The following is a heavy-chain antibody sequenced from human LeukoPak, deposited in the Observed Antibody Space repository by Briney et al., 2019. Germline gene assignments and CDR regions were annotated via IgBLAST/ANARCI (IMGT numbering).Heavy chain of an antibody. CDR3: ARGENGDYYYYYGMDV. D-gene: IGHD4-17*01. J-gene: IGHJ6*02. Sequence: GASVKVSCKASGYTFTGYYMHWVRQAPGQGLEWMGWINPNSGGTNYAQKFQGRVTMTRDTSISTAYMELSRLRSDDTAVYYCARGENGDYYYYYGMDVWGQGTLVTVSS. V-gene: IGHV1-2*02. CDR2: INPNSGGT. CDR1: GYTFTGYY.